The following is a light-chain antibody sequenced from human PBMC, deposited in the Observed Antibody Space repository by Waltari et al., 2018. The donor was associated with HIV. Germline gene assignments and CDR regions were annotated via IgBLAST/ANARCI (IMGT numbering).Light chain of an antibody. CDR3: QQRSNWAPT. CDR1: QNVSSY. CDR2: DAS. V-gene: IGKV3-11*01. Sequence: DIVLTQFPATLSLSPGERATLRGRASQNVSSYLAWYQQKPGQAPRLLIYDASNRAAGIPARFSGSGSGTDFTLTISSLETEDFAVYYCQQRSNWAPTFGQGTRLDIK. J-gene: IGKJ5*01.